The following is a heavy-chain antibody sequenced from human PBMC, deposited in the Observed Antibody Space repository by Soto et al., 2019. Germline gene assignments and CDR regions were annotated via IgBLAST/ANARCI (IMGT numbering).Heavy chain of an antibody. CDR3: ARLRSDYYDSSGYPARFDP. V-gene: IGHV5-51*01. D-gene: IGHD3-22*01. J-gene: IGHJ5*02. CDR1: GYSFTSYW. Sequence: PGESLKISCKGSGYSFTSYWIGWVRQMPGKGLEWMGIIYPGDSDTRYSPSFQGQVTISADKSISTAYLQWSSLKASDTAMYYCARLRSDYYDSSGYPARFDPWGQGTLVTVSS. CDR2: IYPGDSDT.